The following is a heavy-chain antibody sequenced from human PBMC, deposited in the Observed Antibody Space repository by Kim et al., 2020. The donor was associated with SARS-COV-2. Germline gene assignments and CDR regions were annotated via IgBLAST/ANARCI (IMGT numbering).Heavy chain of an antibody. V-gene: IGHV3-21*01. D-gene: IGHD2-2*01. CDR2: ISNSGSYI. CDR1: GFTFASYS. J-gene: IGHJ4*02. CDR3: ARDLSVCSTACYGFDY. Sequence: GGSLRLSCAASGFTFASYSMNWVRQAPGKGLEWVSSISNSGSYIYYTDSIQGRFTISRDNAKNSLYLHMYSLRAEDTAVYFCARDLSVCSTACYGFDYSGLGALVTFSS.